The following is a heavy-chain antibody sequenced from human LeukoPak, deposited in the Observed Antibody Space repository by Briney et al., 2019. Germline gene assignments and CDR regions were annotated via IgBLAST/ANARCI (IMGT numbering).Heavy chain of an antibody. J-gene: IGHJ3*02. Sequence: SETLSLTCAVYGESFNRYYWSWIRQPPGKGLEWIAEIYHDGNTNYKPSLRSRVTISVDKSKNQFSLKLSSVTAADTAVYYCAGAYCGGDCYSGRAFDIWGQGTMVTVSS. CDR2: IYHDGNT. V-gene: IGHV4-34*01. D-gene: IGHD2-21*02. CDR3: AGAYCGGDCYSGRAFDI. CDR1: GESFNRYY.